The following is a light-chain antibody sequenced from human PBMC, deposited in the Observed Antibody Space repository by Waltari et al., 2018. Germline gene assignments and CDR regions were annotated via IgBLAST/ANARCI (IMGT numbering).Light chain of an antibody. V-gene: IGKV1-12*01. CDR3: QQANSFPYT. Sequence: QMTQSPSSLSASVGDRVTITCRARQGISRWLAWYQQKPGKAPNLLMYAASSLQSGVPSRFSGSGSGTDFTLTISSLQPEDSAIYYCQQANSFPYTFGQGTKVEIK. CDR2: AAS. J-gene: IGKJ2*01. CDR1: QGISRW.